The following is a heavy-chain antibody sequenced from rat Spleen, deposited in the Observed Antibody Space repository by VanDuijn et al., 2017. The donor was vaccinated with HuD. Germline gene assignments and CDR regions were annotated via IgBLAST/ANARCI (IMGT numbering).Heavy chain of an antibody. J-gene: IGHJ4*01. D-gene: IGHD1-2*01. CDR2: ITNTGGST. CDR1: GFTFNNYW. V-gene: IGHV5-31*01. CDR3: TRDSSYIYVGVMDA. Sequence: EVQLVESGGGLVQPGRSLKLSCVASGFTFNNYWMTWIRQAPGKGLEWVASITNTGGSTYYPDSVKGRFTISRDNAKSTLYLQMNSLRSEDTATYYCTRDSSYIYVGVMDAWGQGASVTVSS.